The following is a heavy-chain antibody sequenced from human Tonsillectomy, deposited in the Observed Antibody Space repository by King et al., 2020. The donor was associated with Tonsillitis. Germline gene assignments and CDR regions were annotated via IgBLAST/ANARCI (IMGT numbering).Heavy chain of an antibody. CDR2: MNPKSGGT. V-gene: IGHV1-2*02. J-gene: IGHJ4*02. Sequence: VQLVESGAEVKKPGASVKVSCKTSGYTFTAYYIHWIRQAPGQGLEGMGWMNPKSGGTIYAQKFQGGVTMTRDTSISTAYVELSRLRYDDTAVYYCARADESSGYFWDFDNWGQGTLVTVSS. CDR3: ARADESSGYFWDFDN. D-gene: IGHD3-22*01. CDR1: GYTFTAYY.